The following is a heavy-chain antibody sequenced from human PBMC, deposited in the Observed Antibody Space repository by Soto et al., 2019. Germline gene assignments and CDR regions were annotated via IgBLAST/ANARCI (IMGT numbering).Heavy chain of an antibody. J-gene: IGHJ4*02. Sequence: ASETLSLTCTVSGASISGFYWSWIRKSAGKGLEWIGRIYATGTTDYNPSLKSRVMMSVDTSKNQFSLKLSSVTAADTAVYYCARGRTGVLWWTSTGYYFDYWGQGTLVTVSS. CDR1: GASISGFY. V-gene: IGHV4-4*07. D-gene: IGHD2-21*01. CDR2: IYATGTT. CDR3: ARGRTGVLWWTSTGYYFDY.